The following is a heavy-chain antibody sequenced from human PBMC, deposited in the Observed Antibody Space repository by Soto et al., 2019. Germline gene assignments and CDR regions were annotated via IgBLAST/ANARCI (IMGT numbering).Heavy chain of an antibody. V-gene: IGHV1-18*01. J-gene: IGHJ6*03. D-gene: IGHD4-17*01. CDR3: ARGRVDNGDYVFGYYYYYMDV. CDR2: ISAYNGNT. Sequence: ASVKVSCKASGYTFTSYGISWVRQAPGQGLEWMGWISAYNGNTNYAQKLQGRVTMTTDTSTSTAYMELRSLRSDDTAVYYCARGRVDNGDYVFGYYYYYMDVWGKGTTVTVSS. CDR1: GYTFTSYG.